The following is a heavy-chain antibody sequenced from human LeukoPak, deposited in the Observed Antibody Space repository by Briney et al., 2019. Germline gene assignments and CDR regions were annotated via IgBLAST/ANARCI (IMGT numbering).Heavy chain of an antibody. CDR3: AKGLDFDWLEALSELDY. CDR2: ISYDGSNK. CDR1: GFTFSSYG. V-gene: IGHV3-30*18. D-gene: IGHD3-9*01. Sequence: GRSLRLSCAASGFTFSSYGMHWVRQAPGKGLEWVAMISYDGSNKYYADSVKGRFTISRDNSKNTLYLQMNSLRAEDTAVYYCAKGLDFDWLEALSELDYWGQGTLVTVSS. J-gene: IGHJ4*02.